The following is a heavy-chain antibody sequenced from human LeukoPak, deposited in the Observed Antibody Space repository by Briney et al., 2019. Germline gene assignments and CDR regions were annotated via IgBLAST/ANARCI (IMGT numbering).Heavy chain of an antibody. CDR3: ARVYQPPAIRPGRHNWFDP. CDR1: GFTVSSNY. D-gene: IGHD5-18*01. J-gene: IGHJ5*02. V-gene: IGHV3-53*01. CDR2: IYSGGST. Sequence: GSLRLSCAASGFTVSSNYMSWVRQAPGKGLEWVSVIYSGGSTYYADSVKGRFTISRDNSKNTLHLQMNSLRAEDTAVYYCARVYQPPAIRPGRHNWFDPWGQGTLVTVSS.